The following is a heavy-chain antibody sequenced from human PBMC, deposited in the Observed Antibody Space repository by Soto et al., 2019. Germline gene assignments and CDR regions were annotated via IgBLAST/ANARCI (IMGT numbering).Heavy chain of an antibody. CDR3: AKSEAYDSSGYLTYYYYSGMDV. J-gene: IGHJ6*02. Sequence: PSETLSLTCIVSGVSINSGGYYWTWIRQHPGEGLEWIGYIYYSGSTHYNPSLKSRLTISVDTSKNQFSLRLSSVTAADTAVYYCAKSEAYDSSGYLTYYYYSGMDVWGQGTTVTV. CDR2: IYYSGST. CDR1: GVSINSGGYY. V-gene: IGHV4-31*03. D-gene: IGHD3-22*01.